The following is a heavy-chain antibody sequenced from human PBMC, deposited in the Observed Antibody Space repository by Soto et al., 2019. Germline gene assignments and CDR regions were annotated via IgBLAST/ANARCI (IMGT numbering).Heavy chain of an antibody. D-gene: IGHD5-18*01. V-gene: IGHV3-7*03. J-gene: IGHJ4*01. Sequence: PGGSLRLSCAASGFTCSSCSMSWVRQAPGKGLEWVANINKNGGEKYYVASVKGRFTISRDNAKDSLYLQMNSLRAEDTAVYYCARPWDTGMVSTWDYWGQGSLVTVAS. CDR1: GFTCSSCS. CDR3: ARPWDTGMVSTWDY. CDR2: INKNGGEK.